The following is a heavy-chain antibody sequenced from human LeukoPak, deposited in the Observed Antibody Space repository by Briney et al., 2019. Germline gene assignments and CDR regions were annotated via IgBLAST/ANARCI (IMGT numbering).Heavy chain of an antibody. CDR3: ARELVDYDFWSGYYPKYYFDY. CDR1: GGSFSGYY. D-gene: IGHD3-3*01. J-gene: IGHJ4*02. Sequence: SETLSLTCAVYGGSFSGYYWSWIRQPPGKGLEWIGEINHSGSTNYNPSLKSRVTISVDTSKNQFSLKLSSVTAADTAVYYCARELVDYDFWSGYYPKYYFDYWGQGTLVTVSS. V-gene: IGHV4-34*01. CDR2: INHSGST.